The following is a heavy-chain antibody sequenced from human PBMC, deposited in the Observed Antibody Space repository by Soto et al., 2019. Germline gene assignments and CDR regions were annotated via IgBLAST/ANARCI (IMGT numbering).Heavy chain of an antibody. CDR3: ARVYSGSYYAFDI. CDR1: GFTFSDYY. V-gene: IGHV3-11*05. CDR2: ISSSSSYT. J-gene: IGHJ3*02. D-gene: IGHD1-26*01. Sequence: SLRLSCAASGFTFSDYYMSWIRQAPGKGLEWVSYISSSSSYTNYADSVKGRFTISRDNAKNSLYLQMNSLRAEDTAVYYCARVYSGSYYAFDIWGQGTMVTVSS.